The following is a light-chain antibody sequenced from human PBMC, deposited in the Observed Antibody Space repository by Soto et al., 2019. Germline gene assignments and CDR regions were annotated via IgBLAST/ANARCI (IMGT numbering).Light chain of an antibody. V-gene: IGKV4-1*01. CDR2: WAT. CDR1: RSVLDNSDNKNY. CDR3: QQYYSTPYT. J-gene: IGKJ2*01. Sequence: DIVMTQSPDSLTVSLGERATINCKSSRSVLDNSDNKNYLAWYQQKSGQPPKLLIYWATTREFGVPDRFNGSGSGTDFTLTISSLQAEDVAVYYCQQYYSTPYTFGQGTKLEIK.